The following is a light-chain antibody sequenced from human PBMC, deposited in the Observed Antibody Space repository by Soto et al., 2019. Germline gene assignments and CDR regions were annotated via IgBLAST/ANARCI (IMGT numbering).Light chain of an antibody. CDR2: RNN. CDR3: AAWDDSLSGHYV. CDR1: SYNIGSNY. V-gene: IGLV1-47*01. J-gene: IGLJ1*01. Sequence: QSVLTQPPSASGTPGQRVTISCTGSSYNIGSNYVYWYQQLPGTAPKLLIYRNNQRPSGVTDRFSGSKSGTSASLAISGLRSEDEADYYCAAWDDSLSGHYVFGTGTKLTVL.